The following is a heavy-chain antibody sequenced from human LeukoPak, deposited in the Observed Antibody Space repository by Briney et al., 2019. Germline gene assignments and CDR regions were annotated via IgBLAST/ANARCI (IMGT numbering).Heavy chain of an antibody. CDR2: VIFSGVDT. Sequence: GGSLRLSCTASGFSFTTYAMNWVRQAPGKGLEWVSSVIFSGVDTYHAESVRGRFTISRDNSKNTLYLQMNSLRAEDTAVYYCAKDEAFLTGYYDYWGQGTLVTVSS. D-gene: IGHD3-9*01. CDR1: GFSFTTYA. CDR3: AKDEAFLTGYYDY. V-gene: IGHV3-23*01. J-gene: IGHJ4*02.